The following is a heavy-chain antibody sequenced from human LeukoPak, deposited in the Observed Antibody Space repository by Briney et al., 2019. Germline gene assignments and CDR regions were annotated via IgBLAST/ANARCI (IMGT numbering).Heavy chain of an antibody. D-gene: IGHD5-18*01. CDR1: GGSIRSHY. J-gene: IGHJ6*03. V-gene: IGHV4-59*11. Sequence: SETLSLTCTVSGGSIRSHYWSWIRQPPGKGLEWIGYIHYTGGTNSNPSLKSRVTISVDTSKNQVSLKLGSVTVADTAMYFCARLTAYYYMDVWGKGITVTVSS. CDR3: ARLTAYYYMDV. CDR2: IHYTGGT.